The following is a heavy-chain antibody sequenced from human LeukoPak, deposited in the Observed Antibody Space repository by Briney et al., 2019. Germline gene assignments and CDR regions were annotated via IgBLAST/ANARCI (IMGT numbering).Heavy chain of an antibody. CDR1: GFDFSSNW. D-gene: IGHD2-2*01. Sequence: PGGSLRLSCAASGFDFSSNWMHWVRQAPGKGLEWVSAISGSGGSTYYADSVKGRFTISRDNSKNTLYLQMNSLRAEDTAVYYCAKGGTCTSCYGWFDPWGQGTLVTVSS. J-gene: IGHJ5*02. CDR3: AKGGTCTSCYGWFDP. V-gene: IGHV3-23*01. CDR2: ISGSGGST.